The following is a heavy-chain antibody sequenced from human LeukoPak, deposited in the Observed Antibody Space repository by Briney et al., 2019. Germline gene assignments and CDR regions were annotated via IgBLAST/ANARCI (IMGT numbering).Heavy chain of an antibody. CDR2: IIPIFGTA. CDR3: ARPRYSGSYCPFDY. J-gene: IGHJ4*02. Sequence: SVKVSCKASGGTFSSYAISWVRQAPGQGFEWMGGIIPIFGTANYAQKFQGRVTITTDGSTSTAYMELSSLRSEDTAVYYCARPRYSGSYCPFDYWGQGTLVTVSS. CDR1: GGTFSSYA. V-gene: IGHV1-69*05. D-gene: IGHD1-26*01.